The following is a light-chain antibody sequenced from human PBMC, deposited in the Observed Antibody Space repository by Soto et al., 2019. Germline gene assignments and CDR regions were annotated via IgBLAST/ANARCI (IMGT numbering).Light chain of an antibody. CDR2: KAT. J-gene: IGKJ2*01. CDR3: QYYNNYPNS. Sequence: DIRMTQSPSTLSASVGDRVTITCRASQSVGSWLAWYQQKPGKAPKLLIYKATNLRSGVPSRFSGSGSGTEFILTISTLHPDDFATYYCQYYNNYPNSFGQGTKLEIK. V-gene: IGKV1-5*03. CDR1: QSVGSW.